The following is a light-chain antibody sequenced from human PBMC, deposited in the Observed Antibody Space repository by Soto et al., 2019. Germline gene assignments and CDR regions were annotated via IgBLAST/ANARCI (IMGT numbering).Light chain of an antibody. Sequence: DIQMTQSPSTLSASVGDRVTITCRASQSISSWFAWYQQKPGKAPKLLIYDASSLESGVPSRFSGSGSGTEFTLTTSSLQPDDFATYYCQQYNSYSPTFGQGTKLEIK. CDR3: QQYNSYSPT. V-gene: IGKV1-5*01. CDR2: DAS. J-gene: IGKJ2*01. CDR1: QSISSW.